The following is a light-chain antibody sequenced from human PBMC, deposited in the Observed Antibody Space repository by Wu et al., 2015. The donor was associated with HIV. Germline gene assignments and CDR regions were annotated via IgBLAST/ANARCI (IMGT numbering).Light chain of an antibody. V-gene: IGKV3-15*01. CDR2: DAS. CDR1: QTVKNN. CDR3: QHYYNWPPWT. J-gene: IGKJ1*01. Sequence: EIVMTQSPVTLSVSPGESATLSCRASQTVKNNLAWSQQRPGQAPRLLIYDASTRATGIPARFTGRGSGTEFTLTISSMQSEDFAVYYCQHYYNWPPWTFGQGTKVDIK.